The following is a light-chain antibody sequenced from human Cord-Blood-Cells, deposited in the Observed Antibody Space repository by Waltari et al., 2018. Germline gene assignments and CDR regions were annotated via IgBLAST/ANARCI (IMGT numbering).Light chain of an antibody. J-gene: IGKJ1*01. Sequence: DIQMTQSQSSLSASVGDRVTITCRASQSISSYLYWYQQKPGKAPKILIYAASSLQSGVPSRFSGSGSGTDFTLTISSLQPEDFATYYCQQSYSTPWTFGQGTKVEIK. CDR2: AAS. CDR3: QQSYSTPWT. V-gene: IGKV1-39*01. CDR1: QSISSY.